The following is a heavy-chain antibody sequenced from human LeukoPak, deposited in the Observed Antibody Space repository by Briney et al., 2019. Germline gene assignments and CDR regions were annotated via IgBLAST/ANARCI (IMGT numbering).Heavy chain of an antibody. J-gene: IGHJ1*01. Sequence: HPGGSLRLSCAASGFTFSTYAIHWVRQAPGKGLEWVAVKWYDGSEQYYADSVKGRFIISRDNSKSTSDLQMNSLRAEDTAVYYCAREGDSRWGELSSWGQGTLVTVSA. CDR2: KWYDGSEQ. D-gene: IGHD3-16*02. V-gene: IGHV3-33*01. CDR3: AREGDSRWGELSS. CDR1: GFTFSTYA.